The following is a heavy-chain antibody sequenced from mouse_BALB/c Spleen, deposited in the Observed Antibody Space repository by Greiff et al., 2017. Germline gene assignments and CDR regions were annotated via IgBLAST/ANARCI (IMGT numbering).Heavy chain of an antibody. CDR1: GYTFTSYW. V-gene: IGHV1-87*01. CDR3: ARSGYGSFFDY. Sequence: LQESGAELARPGASVKLSCKASGYTFTSYWMQWVKQRPVQGLEWIGAIYPGDGDTRYTQKFKGKATLTADKSSSTAYMQLSSLASEDSAVYYCARSGYGSFFDYWGQGTTLTVSS. CDR2: IYPGDGDT. D-gene: IGHD1-1*01. J-gene: IGHJ2*01.